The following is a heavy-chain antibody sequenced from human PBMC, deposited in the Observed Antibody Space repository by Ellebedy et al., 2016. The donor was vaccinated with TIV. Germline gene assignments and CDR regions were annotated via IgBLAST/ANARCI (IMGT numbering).Heavy chain of an antibody. CDR1: GYTFTFHG. Sequence: ASVKVSCXASGYTFTFHGINWVRQAPGQGLEWMGWISGFSTNTVYAQKLQGRVTMTRDTSTRTVYLEVTSLKSEDTAVYYCARDGAPLPPIGDNGNWFDPWGQGSLITVSS. D-gene: IGHD4-17*01. CDR2: ISGFSTNT. CDR3: ARDGAPLPPIGDNGNWFDP. J-gene: IGHJ5*02. V-gene: IGHV1-18*01.